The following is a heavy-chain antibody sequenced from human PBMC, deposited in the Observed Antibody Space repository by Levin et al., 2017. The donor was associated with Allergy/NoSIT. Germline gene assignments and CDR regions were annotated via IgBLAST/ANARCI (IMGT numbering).Heavy chain of an antibody. D-gene: IGHD3-10*01. Sequence: TSETLSLTCPVSGGSISSSIYYWGWIRQPPGKGLEWIGSIYYSGSTYYNSPLRSRVSISVDTSKNQFSLKLTSVTAADTAVYYGARRRGLAPFDNWGQGTLVTVSS. CDR3: ARRRGLAPFDN. CDR2: IYYSGST. J-gene: IGHJ4*02. CDR1: GGSISSSIYY. V-gene: IGHV4-39*01.